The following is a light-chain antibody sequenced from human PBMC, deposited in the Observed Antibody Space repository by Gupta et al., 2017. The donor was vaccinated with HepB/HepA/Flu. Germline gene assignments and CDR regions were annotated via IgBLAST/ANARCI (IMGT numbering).Light chain of an antibody. CDR3: CSYAGSSTFVV. J-gene: IGLJ2*01. CDR1: SSDVGSYNL. V-gene: IGLV2-23*02. Sequence: QSALPQPASVSGSPGQSIPLSCPGTSSDVGSYNLVSWYQQHPGKAPKLMIYEVSKRPSGVSNRVSGSKSGNTASLTISGLQAEDEADYYCCSYAGSSTFVVFGGGTKLTVL. CDR2: EVS.